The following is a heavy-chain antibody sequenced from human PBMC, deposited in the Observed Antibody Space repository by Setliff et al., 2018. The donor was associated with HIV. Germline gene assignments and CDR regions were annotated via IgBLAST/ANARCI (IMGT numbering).Heavy chain of an antibody. D-gene: IGHD2-8*01. CDR3: ARESPDGLDY. CDR2: IYTSGRT. Sequence: SETLSLTCTVSVGSVSSGNHYWSWIRQPAGKGLEWIGRIYTSGRTNYNPSLKSRVTISEDTSKNQFSLKVNSVTAADTAMYFCARESPDGLDYWGQGTLVTVSS. V-gene: IGHV4-61*02. CDR1: VGSVSSGNHY. J-gene: IGHJ4*02.